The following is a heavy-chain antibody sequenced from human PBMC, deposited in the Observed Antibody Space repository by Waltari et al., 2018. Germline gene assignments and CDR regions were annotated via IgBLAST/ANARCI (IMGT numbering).Heavy chain of an antibody. J-gene: IGHJ4*02. CDR3: ARTGDYGLFDY. CDR1: GGPISSGSYY. CDR2: IYTSGST. V-gene: IGHV4-61*02. Sequence: QVQLQESGPGLVKPSQTLSLTCTVSGGPISSGSYYWGWIRQPAGKGLEWIGRIYTSGSTNYNPSLKSRVTISVDTSKNQFSLKLSSVTAADTAVYYCARTGDYGLFDYWGQGTLVTVSS. D-gene: IGHD4-17*01.